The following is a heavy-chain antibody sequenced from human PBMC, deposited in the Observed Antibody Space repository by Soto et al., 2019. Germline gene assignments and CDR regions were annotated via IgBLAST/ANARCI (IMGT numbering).Heavy chain of an antibody. CDR3: ARGYSYGPVGMDV. J-gene: IGHJ6*02. V-gene: IGHV1-69*02. Sequence: SVKVSCKASGGTFSSYTISWVRQAPGQGLEWMGRIIPILGIANYAQKFQGRVTITADKSTSTAYMELSSLRSEDTAVYYCARGYSYGPVGMDVWGQGTTVTVSS. CDR2: IIPILGIA. CDR1: GGTFSSYT. D-gene: IGHD5-18*01.